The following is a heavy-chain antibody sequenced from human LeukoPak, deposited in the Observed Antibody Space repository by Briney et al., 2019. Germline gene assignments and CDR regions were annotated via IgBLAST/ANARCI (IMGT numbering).Heavy chain of an antibody. J-gene: IGHJ4*02. Sequence: PGGSLRLSCAASGFTFSSYAMSWVRQAPGKGLEWVSAISGSGGSTYYADSVKGRFTISRDNSKNTLYLQMNSLRAEDTAVYYCAKDQSPNSRYDILTGYFGYWGQGTLVTVSS. CDR3: AKDQSPNSRYDILTGYFGY. CDR2: ISGSGGST. CDR1: GFTFSSYA. D-gene: IGHD3-9*01. V-gene: IGHV3-23*01.